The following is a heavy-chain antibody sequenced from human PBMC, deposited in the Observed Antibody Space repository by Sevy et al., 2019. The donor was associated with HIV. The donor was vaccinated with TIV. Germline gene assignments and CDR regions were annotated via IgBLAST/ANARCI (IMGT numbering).Heavy chain of an antibody. V-gene: IGHV3-33*08. CDR2: IWHDGNSE. D-gene: IGHD5-12*01. J-gene: IGHJ4*02. CDR1: RFTFSTYV. Sequence: GGSLGLSCVASRFTFSTYVMHWVRQAPGKGLEWVAVIWHDGNSEYYADSVRGRFTISRDDSKNTLYLQMNSLRAEDTAVYYCASEAGYGTDSRPFDYWGQGTLVTVSS. CDR3: ASEAGYGTDSRPFDY.